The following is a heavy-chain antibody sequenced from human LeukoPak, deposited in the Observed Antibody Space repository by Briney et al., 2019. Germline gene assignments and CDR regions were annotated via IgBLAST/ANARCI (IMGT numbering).Heavy chain of an antibody. Sequence: GGSLRLSCAASGFTFSGYSMNWVRQAPGKGLEWVSSISSSSSYIYYADSVKGRFTISRDNSKNTLYLQMNSLRAEDTAVYYCAKGGYCTNGVCYELDYWGQGTLVTVSS. V-gene: IGHV3-21*04. CDR2: ISSSSSYI. CDR1: GFTFSGYS. J-gene: IGHJ4*02. CDR3: AKGGYCTNGVCYELDY. D-gene: IGHD2-8*01.